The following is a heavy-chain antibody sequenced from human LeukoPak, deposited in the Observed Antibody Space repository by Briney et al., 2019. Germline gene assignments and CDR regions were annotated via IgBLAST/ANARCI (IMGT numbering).Heavy chain of an antibody. CDR1: GFIFSNYG. Sequence: GRSLRLSCAASGFIFSNYGMHWVRQAPGKRLERVAVIWNDGSETFHADSVKGRFRIARDNSKNTLYPQMNSLRAEDTAVYFCARDMGRAWYGPPDYWGQGTLVTVSS. V-gene: IGHV3-33*01. CDR2: IWNDGSET. D-gene: IGHD6-13*01. J-gene: IGHJ4*02. CDR3: ARDMGRAWYGPPDY.